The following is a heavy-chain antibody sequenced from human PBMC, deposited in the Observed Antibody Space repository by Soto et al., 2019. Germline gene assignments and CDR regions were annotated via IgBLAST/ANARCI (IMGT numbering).Heavy chain of an antibody. CDR2: ISTYNGDT. D-gene: IGHD3-9*01. Sequence: QVQLVQSGAEVKKPGASVKVSCKTSGYTFTSYGISWVRQAPGQGLEWMGWISTYNGDTNFAQKFQGRVTLTTDTSTNTAYMDLRSLTSDDTAVYYCARGYDILTGLDYYYGMDVWGQGTTVTVSS. CDR3: ARGYDILTGLDYYYGMDV. V-gene: IGHV1-18*01. J-gene: IGHJ6*02. CDR1: GYTFTSYG.